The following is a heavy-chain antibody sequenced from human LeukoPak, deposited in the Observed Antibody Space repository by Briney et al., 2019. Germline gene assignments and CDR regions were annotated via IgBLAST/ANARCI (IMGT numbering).Heavy chain of an antibody. CDR3: AKGLPSPLSYFDH. Sequence: PGRSLRLSCTASGFTFKTYPMRWVRQAPGKGLEWVSSVGVPGDTYYADSVKGRFTVSRDNSKNTLYLQMNSQRAEDTAVYYCAKGLPSPLSYFDHWGQGALVTVSS. V-gene: IGHV3-23*01. CDR1: GFTFKTYP. J-gene: IGHJ4*02. CDR2: VGVPGDT.